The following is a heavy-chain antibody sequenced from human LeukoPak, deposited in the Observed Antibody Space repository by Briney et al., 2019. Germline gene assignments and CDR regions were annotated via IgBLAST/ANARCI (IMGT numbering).Heavy chain of an antibody. Sequence: ASVKVSCKASVGTFSSYAISWLRQPPGQGLEWMGRIIPILGIANYAQNFQGRVTITADKSTSTAYMELSSLRSEDRDVYYCARGRTGSIVGATLDYWGQGTLVTVSS. CDR3: ARGRTGSIVGATLDY. D-gene: IGHD1-26*01. J-gene: IGHJ4*02. V-gene: IGHV1-69*04. CDR2: IIPILGIA. CDR1: VGTFSSYA.